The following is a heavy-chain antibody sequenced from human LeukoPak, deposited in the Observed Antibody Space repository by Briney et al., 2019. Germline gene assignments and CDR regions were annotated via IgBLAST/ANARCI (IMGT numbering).Heavy chain of an antibody. CDR1: GGYLSSGGYY. D-gene: IGHD3-22*01. Sequence: SETLSLTCTVSGGYLSSGGYYWSWIRQHPAKGLEWIGYIYYSGRTYYNPSLKSRVTISVDTSKNQFSLKLSSVTGAHTAVYYCARSLDDSSGYPQYYFDYWGQGALVTVSS. J-gene: IGHJ4*02. CDR2: IYYSGRT. V-gene: IGHV4-31*03. CDR3: ARSLDDSSGYPQYYFDY.